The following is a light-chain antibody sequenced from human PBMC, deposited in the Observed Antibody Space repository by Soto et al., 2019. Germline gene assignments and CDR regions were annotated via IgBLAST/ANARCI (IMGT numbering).Light chain of an antibody. CDR3: QQYYSTPLA. CDR2: WAS. CDR1: QSVLYSSNNKNY. J-gene: IGKJ1*01. Sequence: DIVMTQSPDSLAVSLGERATINCKSSQSVLYSSNNKNYLAWYQQKPRQPPKMLIYWASTLESGVPDRFSGSGSGTDFTLTISSLQAEDVAVYYCQQYYSTPLAFGQGTKVEIK. V-gene: IGKV4-1*01.